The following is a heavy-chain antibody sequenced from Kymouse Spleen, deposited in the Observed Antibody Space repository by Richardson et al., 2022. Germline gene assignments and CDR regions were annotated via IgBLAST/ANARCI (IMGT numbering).Heavy chain of an antibody. CDR1: GFTFDDYA. J-gene: IGHJ5*02. Sequence: EVQLVESGGGLVQPGRSLRLSCAASGFTFDDYAMHWVRQAPGKGLEWVSGISWNSGSIGYADSVKGRFTISRDNAKNSLYLQMNSLRAEDTALYYCAKDIGYSFNWFDPWGQGTLVTVSS. V-gene: IGHV3-9*01. CDR2: ISWNSGSI. CDR3: AKDIGYSFNWFDP. D-gene: IGHD4-11,IGHD4-11*01,IGHD5-24*01.